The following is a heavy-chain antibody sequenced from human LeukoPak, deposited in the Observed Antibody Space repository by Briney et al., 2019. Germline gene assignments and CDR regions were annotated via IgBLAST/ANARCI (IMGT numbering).Heavy chain of an antibody. CDR1: GGSISSGGYS. CDR2: IYHSGST. J-gene: IGHJ4*02. D-gene: IGHD2-15*01. CDR3: ARHRGYCSGSSCHPFDY. V-gene: IGHV4-30-2*01. Sequence: NPSETLSLTCAVSGGSISSGGYSWSWIRQPPGKGLEWIGYIYHSGSTYYNPSLKSRVTISVDRSKNQFSLKLSSMTAADTAVYYCARHRGYCSGSSCHPFDYWGQGTLVTVSS.